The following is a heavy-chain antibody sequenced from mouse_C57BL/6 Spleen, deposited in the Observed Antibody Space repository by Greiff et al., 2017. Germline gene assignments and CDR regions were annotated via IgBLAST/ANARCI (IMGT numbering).Heavy chain of an antibody. CDR1: GFTFSSYT. CDR2: ISGGGGNT. Sequence: EVQGVESGGGLVKPGGSLKLSCAASGFTFSSYTMSWVRQTPEKRLEWVATISGGGGNTYYPDSVKGRFTISRDNAKNTLYLQMSSLRSEDTALYYCASLYYYGSSYGGYFDVWGTGTTVTVSS. J-gene: IGHJ1*03. CDR3: ASLYYYGSSYGGYFDV. V-gene: IGHV5-9*01. D-gene: IGHD1-1*01.